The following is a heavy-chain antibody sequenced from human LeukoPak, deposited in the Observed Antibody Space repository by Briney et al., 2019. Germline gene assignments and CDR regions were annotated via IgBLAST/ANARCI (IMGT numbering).Heavy chain of an antibody. Sequence: SETLSLTCAVYGGSFSGYYWSWIRQPPGKGLEWIGEINLSGSTNYNPSLKSRVTISVETSKNQFSLKLSSVTAADTAVYYCARGKGVVVPAAIRYYYYGMDVWGKGTTVTVSS. CDR3: ARGKGVVVPAAIRYYYYGMDV. J-gene: IGHJ6*04. D-gene: IGHD2-2*02. CDR2: INLSGST. V-gene: IGHV4-34*01. CDR1: GGSFSGYY.